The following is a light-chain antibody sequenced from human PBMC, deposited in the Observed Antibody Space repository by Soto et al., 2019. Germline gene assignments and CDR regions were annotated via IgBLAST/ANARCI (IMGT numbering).Light chain of an antibody. Sequence: EIVLTQSPGTLSLSPGERATLSCRASQSVISNYLAWYQQKPGQAPRFLIYGASTRATGIPDRFSGSGSGTDFTLTISRLEPEDFAVYYCQQYGNSVFTFGPGTKVDI. CDR3: QQYGNSVFT. J-gene: IGKJ3*01. V-gene: IGKV3-20*01. CDR2: GAS. CDR1: QSVISNY.